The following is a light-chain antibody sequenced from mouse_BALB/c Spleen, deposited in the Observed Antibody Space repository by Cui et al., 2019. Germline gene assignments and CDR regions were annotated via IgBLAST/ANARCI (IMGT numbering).Light chain of an antibody. CDR3: QQWSSYPPMWT. J-gene: IGKJ1*01. V-gene: IGKV4-55*01. Sequence: QIVLTQSPAIMSAPPGEMVTMTCSASSSVSYMYWYQQKPGSSPRLLIYDTSNLASGGPVRFSGSGSGTSYSLTISRMEAEDAATYYCQQWSSYPPMWTFGGGTKLEIK. CDR2: DTS. CDR1: SSVSY.